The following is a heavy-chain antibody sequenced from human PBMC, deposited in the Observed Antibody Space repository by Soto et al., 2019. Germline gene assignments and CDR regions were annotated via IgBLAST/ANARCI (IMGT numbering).Heavy chain of an antibody. CDR3: ARTLLSSYSYYYHLDV. V-gene: IGHV3-48*03. D-gene: IGHD2-15*01. J-gene: IGHJ6*02. CDR2: ISHSGSTT. CDR1: GFTFSSYE. Sequence: EVQLVDSGGGLGQPGGSLRLSCAASGFTFSSYEMNWVRQAPGKGLEWVSYISHSGSTTSYADSVMGRFTIPRGDAKKSLYLQTHRLRPEATAIYFCARTLLSSYSYYYHLDVWGQGTRVTLSS.